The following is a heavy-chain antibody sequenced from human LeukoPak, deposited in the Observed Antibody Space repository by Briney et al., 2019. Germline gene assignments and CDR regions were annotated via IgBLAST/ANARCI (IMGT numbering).Heavy chain of an antibody. V-gene: IGHV3-11*05. Sequence: PGGSLRLSCAASGFTFSDYYMSWVRQAPGKGLEWISYISSRSGSTNYADSVKGRFTISRDNAKSSLYLQMDSLRAEDTAVYYCARDYYDSSGHYYVDCWGQGTLVTVSS. CDR1: GFTFSDYY. J-gene: IGHJ4*02. CDR2: ISSRSGST. CDR3: ARDYYDSSGHYYVDC. D-gene: IGHD3-22*01.